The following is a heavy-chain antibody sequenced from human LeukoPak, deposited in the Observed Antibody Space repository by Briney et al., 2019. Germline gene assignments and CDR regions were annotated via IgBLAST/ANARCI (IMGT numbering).Heavy chain of an antibody. Sequence: PGGSLRLSCAASGFTFSSYWMHWVRQAPGKGLVWVSRINSDGSSTSYADSVKGRFTISRDNAKNALYLQMNSLTVEDTAVYYCARDPRNKGFDPWGQGTLVTVSS. V-gene: IGHV3-74*01. CDR3: ARDPRNKGFDP. J-gene: IGHJ5*02. CDR2: INSDGSST. CDR1: GFTFSSYW. D-gene: IGHD1/OR15-1a*01.